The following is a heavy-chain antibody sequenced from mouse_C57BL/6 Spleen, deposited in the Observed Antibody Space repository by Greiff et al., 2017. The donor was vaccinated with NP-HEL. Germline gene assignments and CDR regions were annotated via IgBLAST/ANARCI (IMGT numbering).Heavy chain of an antibody. J-gene: IGHJ1*03. Sequence: VQLKESGGDLVKPGGSLKLSCAASGFTFSSYGMSWVRQTPDKRLAWVATISSGGSYTYYPDSVKGRFTISRDNAKNTLYLQMSSLKSEDTAMYYCAREGLRPYWYFDVWGTGTTVTVSS. CDR2: ISSGGSYT. D-gene: IGHD2-4*01. CDR1: GFTFSSYG. V-gene: IGHV5-6*01. CDR3: AREGLRPYWYFDV.